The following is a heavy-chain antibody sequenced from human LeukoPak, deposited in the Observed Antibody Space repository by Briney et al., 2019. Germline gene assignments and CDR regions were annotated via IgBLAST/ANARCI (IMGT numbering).Heavy chain of an antibody. CDR3: ARSEVSYSSGWDFDY. Sequence: PGGSLRLSCAASGFMFSSYGMHWVRQAPGKGLECVAFIHFDGSNKYYADSVKGRFTISRDNAKNSLYLQMNSLRAEDTAVYYCARSEVSYSSGWDFDYWGQGTLVTVSS. V-gene: IGHV3-30*02. CDR1: GFMFSSYG. J-gene: IGHJ4*02. D-gene: IGHD6-19*01. CDR2: IHFDGSNK.